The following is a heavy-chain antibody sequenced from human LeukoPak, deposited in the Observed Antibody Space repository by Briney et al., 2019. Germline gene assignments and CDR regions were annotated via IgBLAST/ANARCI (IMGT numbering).Heavy chain of an antibody. J-gene: IGHJ4*02. D-gene: IGHD3-3*01. CDR2: INPNSGGT. CDR3: ARSRRITIFGVVISYFDY. V-gene: IGHV1-2*07. CDR1: GYTFTGYF. Sequence: ASVKVSCKASGYTFTGYFMHWVRQAPGQGLEWMGWINPNSGGTNYAHMLQSRVTVTRDTSIRTAYMELSRLRSDDTAVYYCARSRRITIFGVVISYFDYWGQGTLVTVSS.